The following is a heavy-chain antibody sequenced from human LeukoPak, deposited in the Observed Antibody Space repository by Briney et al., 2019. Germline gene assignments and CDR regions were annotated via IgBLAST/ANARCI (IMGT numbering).Heavy chain of an antibody. J-gene: IGHJ6*03. D-gene: IGHD5-12*01. Sequence: ASVKVSCKASGGIFSSYAISWVRQAPGQGLEWMGGIIPIFGTANYAQKFQGRVTITADKSTSTAYMELSSLRSEDTAVYYCVRAATAVTYYYYYYMDVWGKGTTVTVSS. CDR1: GGIFSSYA. CDR2: IIPIFGTA. CDR3: VRAATAVTYYYYYYMDV. V-gene: IGHV1-69*06.